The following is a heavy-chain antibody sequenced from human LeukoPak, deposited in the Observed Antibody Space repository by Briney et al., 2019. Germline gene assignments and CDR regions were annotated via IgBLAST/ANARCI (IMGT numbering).Heavy chain of an antibody. CDR1: GGSISSYY. Sequence: SETLSLTCTVSGGSISSYYCSWIRQPPGKGLEWIGYIYYSGSTNYNPSLKSRVTISVDTSKNQFSLKLSSVTAADTAVYYCARDIRGHWFDPWGQGTLVTVSS. CDR3: ARDIRGHWFDP. CDR2: IYYSGST. D-gene: IGHD2-2*02. V-gene: IGHV4-59*01. J-gene: IGHJ5*02.